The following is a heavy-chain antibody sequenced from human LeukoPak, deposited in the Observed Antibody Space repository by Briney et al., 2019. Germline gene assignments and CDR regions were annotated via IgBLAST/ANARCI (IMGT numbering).Heavy chain of an antibody. CDR2: ISSSSSYI. V-gene: IGHV3-21*04. D-gene: IGHD6-19*01. J-gene: IGHJ4*02. CDR1: GFTFSSYS. Sequence: GGSLRLSCAASGFTFSSYSMNWVRQAPGKGLEWVSSISSSSSYIYYADSVKGRFTISRDNSKNTLYLQMNSLRAEDTAVYYCAKASYTGSGPLDYWGQGTLVTVSS. CDR3: AKASYTGSGPLDY.